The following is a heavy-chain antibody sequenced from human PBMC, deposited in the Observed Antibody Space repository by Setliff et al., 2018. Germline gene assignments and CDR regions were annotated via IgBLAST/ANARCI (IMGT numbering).Heavy chain of an antibody. CDR3: AKGGGRYHSDS. CDR2: VYYSGTT. J-gene: IGHJ4*02. V-gene: IGHV4-59*12. Sequence: PSETLSLTCTVSGGSISSYYWSWIRQPPGKGLEFIGYVYYSGTTNYSPSLKSRVTISIDKSNNQFSLKLTSMTAADTAVYYCAKGGGRYHSDSWGQGNLVTVSS. CDR1: GGSISSYY. D-gene: IGHD1-1*01.